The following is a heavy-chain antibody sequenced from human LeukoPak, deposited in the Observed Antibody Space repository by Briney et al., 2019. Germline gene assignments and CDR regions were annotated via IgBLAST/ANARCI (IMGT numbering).Heavy chain of an antibody. D-gene: IGHD4-17*01. CDR3: AGVPTVTFFDY. J-gene: IGHJ4*02. CDR2: IYYSENT. CDR1: GGSISSSSYY. Sequence: PSETLSLTCTVSGGSISSSSYYWGWIRQPPGKGLEWIGSIYYSENTYYNPSLKSRVTISVDTSKNQFSLKLSSVTAADTAVYYCAGVPTVTFFDYWGQGTLVTVSS. V-gene: IGHV4-39*07.